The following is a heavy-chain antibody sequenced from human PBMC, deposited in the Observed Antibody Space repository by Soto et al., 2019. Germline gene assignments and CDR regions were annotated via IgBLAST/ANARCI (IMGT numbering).Heavy chain of an antibody. J-gene: IGHJ4*02. Sequence: GASVKVSCKASGYTFTGYYMHWVRQAPGQGLEWMGWINPNSGGTNYAQKFQGRVTMTRDTSISTAYMELTRLRSDDTAVYYCARISGYSYGDDFDYWGQGTLVTVSS. V-gene: IGHV1-2*02. CDR2: INPNSGGT. D-gene: IGHD5-18*01. CDR3: ARISGYSYGDDFDY. CDR1: GYTFTGYY.